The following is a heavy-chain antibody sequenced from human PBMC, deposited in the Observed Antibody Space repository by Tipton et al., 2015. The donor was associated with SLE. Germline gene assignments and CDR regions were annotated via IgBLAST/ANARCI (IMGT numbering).Heavy chain of an antibody. CDR3: ARDSRGARRDY. CDR1: GFTFNNYW. Sequence: SLRLSCAASGFTFNNYWMSWVRQAPGKGLEWVANIQQDGSETYYVDSVKGRFTISRDNAKNSLYFLMDYLRAEDTAVYYCARDSRGARRDYWGQGTLLTVSS. D-gene: IGHD1-26*01. CDR2: IQQDGSET. V-gene: IGHV3-7*03. J-gene: IGHJ4*02.